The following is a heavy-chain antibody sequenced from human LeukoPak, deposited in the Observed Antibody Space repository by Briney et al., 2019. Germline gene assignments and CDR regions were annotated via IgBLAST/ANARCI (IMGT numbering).Heavy chain of an antibody. CDR3: ARDLQYYDSSGYYLARTGEAFDI. J-gene: IGHJ3*02. V-gene: IGHV1-46*01. CDR1: GYTFTSYY. Sequence: ASVKVSCKASGYTFTSYYMHWVRQAPGQGLEWMGIINPSGGSTSYAQKFQGRVTMTRDMSTSTVYMELSSLRSEDTAVYYCARDLQYYDSSGYYLARTGEAFDIWGQGTMVTVSS. D-gene: IGHD3-22*01. CDR2: INPSGGST.